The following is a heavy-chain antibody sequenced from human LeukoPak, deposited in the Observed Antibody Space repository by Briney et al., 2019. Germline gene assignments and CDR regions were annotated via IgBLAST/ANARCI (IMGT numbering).Heavy chain of an antibody. D-gene: IGHD5-24*01. V-gene: IGHV3-66*02. CDR3: ARQTRRDGYNLDY. CDR1: GFTVSSNY. Sequence: GGSLRLSCAASGFTVSSNYMSWVRLAPGKGLEWVSVIYSGGSTYYADSVKGRFTISRDNSKNTLYLQMNSLRAEDTAVYYCARQTRRDGYNLDYWGQGTLVTVSS. CDR2: IYSGGST. J-gene: IGHJ4*02.